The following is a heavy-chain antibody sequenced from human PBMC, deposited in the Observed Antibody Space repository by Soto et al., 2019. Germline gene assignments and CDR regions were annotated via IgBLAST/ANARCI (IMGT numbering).Heavy chain of an antibody. CDR2: IYYSGST. D-gene: IGHD5-18*01. J-gene: IGHJ4*02. Sequence: SSETLSLTCTVSGGSISSGDYYWSWIRQPPGKGLEWIGYIYYSGSTYYNPSLKSRVTISVDTSKNQFSLKLSSVTAADTAVYYCARKHSYGFFDYWGQGTLVTVSS. CDR3: ARKHSYGFFDY. CDR1: GGSISSGDYY. V-gene: IGHV4-30-4*01.